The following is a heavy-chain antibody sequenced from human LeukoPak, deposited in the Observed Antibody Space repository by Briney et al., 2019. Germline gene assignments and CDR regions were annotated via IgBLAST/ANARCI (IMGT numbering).Heavy chain of an antibody. D-gene: IGHD2-21*02. CDR2: INSDGSNI. J-gene: IGHJ3*02. CDR1: GFTFSSYW. CDR3: ARGGDHHGFDI. V-gene: IGHV3-74*01. Sequence: PGGSLRLSCAASGFTFSSYWMHWVRQAPGKGLVWVSRINSDGSNIIYADSVKGRFTFSRDNAKNTLYLQMNNLRAEDTAVYYCARGGDHHGFDIWGQGTMVTVSS.